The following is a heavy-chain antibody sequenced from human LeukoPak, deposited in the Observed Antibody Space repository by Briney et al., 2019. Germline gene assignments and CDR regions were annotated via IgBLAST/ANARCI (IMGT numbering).Heavy chain of an antibody. Sequence: GGSLRLSCAASGFTVNGNYMSWVRQAPGKGLMWVSRIYRDGSHINYADSVKGRFTVSRDNSKNTLYLQMNNLRAEDTALYYCVRDGDVYNFDYWGQGAQVAVST. V-gene: IGHV3-74*01. CDR2: IYRDGSHI. CDR1: GFTVNGNY. D-gene: IGHD5-24*01. CDR3: VRDGDVYNFDY. J-gene: IGHJ4*02.